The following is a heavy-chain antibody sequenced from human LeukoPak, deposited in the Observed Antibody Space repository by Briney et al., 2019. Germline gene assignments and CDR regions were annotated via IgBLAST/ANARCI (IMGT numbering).Heavy chain of an antibody. J-gene: IGHJ4*02. D-gene: IGHD1-26*01. CDR1: GFTFSNYA. Sequence: GGSLRLSCAASGFTFSNYAMSWVRQAPGRGLEWVSAISGDADSTYYADSVKGRFTISRDNSKNALHLQVNSLRADDTAVYYCAKKEGGFDHWGQGALVTVSS. CDR2: ISGDADST. CDR3: AKKEGGFDH. V-gene: IGHV3-23*01.